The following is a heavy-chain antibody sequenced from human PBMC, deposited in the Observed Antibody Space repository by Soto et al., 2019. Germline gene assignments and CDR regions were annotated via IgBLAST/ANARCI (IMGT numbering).Heavy chain of an antibody. CDR2: FSGSGGST. D-gene: IGHD6-19*01. Sequence: PGGSLRLSCAASGFTFSSYAMSWVRQAPGKGLEWVSAFSGSGGSTYYADSVKGRFTISRDNSKNTLYLQMNSLRAEDTAVYYCAKNPYSGGWFRGFDYWGQGTLVTVSS. CDR3: AKNPYSGGWFRGFDY. V-gene: IGHV3-23*01. CDR1: GFTFSSYA. J-gene: IGHJ4*02.